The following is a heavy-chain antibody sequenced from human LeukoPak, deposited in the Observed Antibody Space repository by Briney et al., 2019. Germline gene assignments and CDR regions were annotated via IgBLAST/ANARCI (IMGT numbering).Heavy chain of an antibody. V-gene: IGHV3-73*01. Sequence: GGSLRLSCAASGFTFSGSAMHWVRQASGKGLEWVGRIRSKANSYATAYAASVKGRFTISRDDSKNTAYLQMNSLKTEDTAVYYCTSNKDYGSGSYPELDYWGQGTLVTVSS. CDR2: IRSKANSYAT. D-gene: IGHD3-10*01. J-gene: IGHJ4*02. CDR3: TSNKDYGSGSYPELDY. CDR1: GFTFSGSA.